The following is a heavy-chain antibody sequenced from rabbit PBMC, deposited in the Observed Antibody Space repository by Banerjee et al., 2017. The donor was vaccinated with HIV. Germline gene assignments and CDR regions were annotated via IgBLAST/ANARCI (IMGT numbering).Heavy chain of an antibody. J-gene: IGHJ4*01. CDR1: GFSFSSGYW. D-gene: IGHD6-1*01. CDR2: IGAGSGTT. CDR3: ARGNAGYAGYGFATGFDL. Sequence: QEQLVESGGGLVQPGASLTLTCTASGFSFSSGYWICWVRQAPGKGLEWSGCIGAGSGTTYYASWAKGRFTISKTSSTTVALQMTSLTAADTATYFCARGNAGYAGYGFATGFDLWGPGTLVTVS. V-gene: IGHV1S45*01.